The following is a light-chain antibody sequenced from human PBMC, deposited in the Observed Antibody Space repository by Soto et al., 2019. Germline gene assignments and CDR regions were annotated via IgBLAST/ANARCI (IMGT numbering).Light chain of an antibody. V-gene: IGKV3-20*01. CDR3: QQYFNSLT. Sequence: DIVLTQSPGTLSLSPGERGTLSCRASQSISIYLAWYQQKPGQAPRLLIFGASTRATGIPDRFSGSGSGTDFTLTISRLEPEDFAVYSCQQYFNSLTFGGGTQVQIK. CDR2: GAS. CDR1: QSISIY. J-gene: IGKJ4*01.